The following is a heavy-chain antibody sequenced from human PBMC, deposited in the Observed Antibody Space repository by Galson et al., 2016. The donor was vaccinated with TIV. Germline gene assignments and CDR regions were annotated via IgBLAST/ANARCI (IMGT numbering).Heavy chain of an antibody. J-gene: IGHJ5*02. Sequence: QSGAEVKKPGESLRISCKTSGYSFTNYWITWVRQMPGKGLEWMGRIDSRDSYTNYSSTFEGHVTISTDKSISTAYLQWTSLKASDSAIYYCARSASAGSGWVDPWGQGTLVTVS. CDR3: ARSASAGSGWVDP. CDR2: IDSRDSYT. V-gene: IGHV5-10-1*01. D-gene: IGHD3-10*01. CDR1: GYSFTNYW.